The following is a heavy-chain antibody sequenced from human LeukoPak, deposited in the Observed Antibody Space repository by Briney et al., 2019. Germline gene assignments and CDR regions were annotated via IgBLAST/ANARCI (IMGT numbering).Heavy chain of an antibody. CDR3: ARWITMVRGVTNDAFDI. V-gene: IGHV1-8*01. Sequence: ASVKVSRKASGYTFTSYDINWVRQATGQGLEWMGWMNPNSGNTGYAQKFQGRVTMTRNTSISTAYMELSSLRSEDTAVYYCARWITMVRGVTNDAFDIWGQGTMVTVSS. CDR1: GYTFTSYD. CDR2: MNPNSGNT. D-gene: IGHD3-10*01. J-gene: IGHJ3*02.